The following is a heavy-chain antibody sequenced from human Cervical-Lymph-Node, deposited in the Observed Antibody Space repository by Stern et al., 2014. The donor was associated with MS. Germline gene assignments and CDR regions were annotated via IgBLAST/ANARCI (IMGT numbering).Heavy chain of an antibody. D-gene: IGHD3-3*01. CDR2: ISWSGPKI. V-gene: IGHV3-9*01. CDR3: ATANYEFGYYGMDV. CDR1: GFAFDDYA. J-gene: IGHJ6*02. Sequence: EVQLLESGGGLVQPGRSLRLSCAASGFAFDDYAMPWVRQAPGQGLEWVSGISWSGPKIGYADSVKGRFTISRDNAKNSLFLQMNNLRAEDTALYYCATANYEFGYYGMDVWGQGTAVTVS.